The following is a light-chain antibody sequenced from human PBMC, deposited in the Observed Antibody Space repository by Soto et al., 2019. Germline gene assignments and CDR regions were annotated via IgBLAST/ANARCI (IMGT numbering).Light chain of an antibody. CDR3: QQYNNWPQT. J-gene: IGKJ1*01. CDR2: GGS. Sequence: EIVMTQSPATLSLSPGDSATLSCRASQSVSSNLAWYQQKTGQAPRLLIYGGSTRATGIPDRFSGSGSGTELNLTISSLQSEDFAVYYCQQYNNWPQTFGQGTKVDIK. CDR1: QSVSSN. V-gene: IGKV3-15*01.